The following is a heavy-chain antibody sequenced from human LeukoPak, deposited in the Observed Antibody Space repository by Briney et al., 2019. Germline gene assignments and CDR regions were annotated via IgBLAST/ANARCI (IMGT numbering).Heavy chain of an antibody. V-gene: IGHV4-34*01. Sequence: SETLSLTCAVYGGSFSGYYWNWIRQPPGKGLEWIGEINHSGSTNYNPSLKSRVTMSVDTSKNQFSLKLSSVTAADTAVYYCASTPIAAAGSLPFDYWGQGTLVTVSS. CDR1: GGSFSGYY. J-gene: IGHJ4*02. D-gene: IGHD6-13*01. CDR2: INHSGST. CDR3: ASTPIAAAGSLPFDY.